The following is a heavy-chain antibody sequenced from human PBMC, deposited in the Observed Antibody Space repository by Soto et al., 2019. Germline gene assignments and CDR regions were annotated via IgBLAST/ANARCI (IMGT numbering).Heavy chain of an antibody. Sequence: QVQLVQSGAEVKKPGSSVKVSCKASGGTFSSYAISWVRQAPGQGLEWMGGIITIFGTANYAQKFQGRVTITADKSPSTAYMELSSLRSEDTAVYYCARDPYTQWPESRTRFDYWGQGILVTVSS. D-gene: IGHD6-19*01. CDR2: IITIFGTA. CDR3: ARDPYTQWPESRTRFDY. CDR1: GGTFSSYA. V-gene: IGHV1-69*06. J-gene: IGHJ4*02.